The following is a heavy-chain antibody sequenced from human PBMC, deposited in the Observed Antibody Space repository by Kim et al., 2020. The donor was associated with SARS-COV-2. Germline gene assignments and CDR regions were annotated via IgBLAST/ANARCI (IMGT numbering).Heavy chain of an antibody. CDR2: IYYSGST. Sequence: SETLSLTCTVSGGSISSSSYYWGWIRQPPGKGLEWIGSIYYSGSTYYNPSLKSRVTISVDTSKNQFSLKLSSVTAADTAVYYCARGKCRGGDCYSWGRPYYYYGMDVWGQGTTVTVSS. CDR1: GGSISSSSYY. J-gene: IGHJ6*02. V-gene: IGHV4-39*01. CDR3: ARGKCRGGDCYSWGRPYYYYGMDV. D-gene: IGHD2-21*02.